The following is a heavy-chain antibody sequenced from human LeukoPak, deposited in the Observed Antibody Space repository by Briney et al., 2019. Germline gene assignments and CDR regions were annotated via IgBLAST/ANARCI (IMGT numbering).Heavy chain of an antibody. CDR2: ISSSGSTI. CDR1: GFTFSDYY. CDR3: ARESGSGYDFRDNWFDP. J-gene: IGHJ5*02. V-gene: IGHV3-11*01. Sequence: PGGSLRLSCAASGFTFSDYYMSWIRQAPGKGLEWVSYISSSGSTIYYADSVKGRFTISRDNAKNSLYLQMNSLRAEDTAVYYCARESGSGYDFRDNWFDPWGQGTLVTVSS. D-gene: IGHD5-12*01.